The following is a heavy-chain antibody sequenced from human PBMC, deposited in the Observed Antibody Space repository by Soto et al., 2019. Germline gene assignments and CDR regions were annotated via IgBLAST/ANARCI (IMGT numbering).Heavy chain of an antibody. Sequence: PGGSLKLSCAASGFTFSSYSMNWVRQAPGKGLEWVSYIGSSSSPIYYADSVKGRFTISSDNAKNSLYLQMNSLRAEDMAVYYCAKDGRRHCSGGSCYRTYFDYWGQGT. V-gene: IGHV3-48*01. CDR3: AKDGRRHCSGGSCYRTYFDY. D-gene: IGHD2-15*01. CDR2: IGSSSSPI. J-gene: IGHJ4*02. CDR1: GFTFSSYS.